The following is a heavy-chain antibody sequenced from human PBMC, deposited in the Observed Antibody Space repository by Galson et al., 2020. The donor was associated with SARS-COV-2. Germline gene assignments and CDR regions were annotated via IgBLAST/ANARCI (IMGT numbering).Heavy chain of an antibody. CDR3: ATIAAADPYYFDY. D-gene: IGHD6-13*01. V-gene: IGHV1-69*02. J-gene: IGHJ4*02. Sequence: ILGIANYAQKFQGRVTITADKSTSTAYMELSSLRSEDTAVYYCATIAAADPYYFDYWGQGTLVTVSS. CDR2: ILGIA.